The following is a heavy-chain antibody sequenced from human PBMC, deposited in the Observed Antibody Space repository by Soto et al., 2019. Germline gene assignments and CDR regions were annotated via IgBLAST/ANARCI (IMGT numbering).Heavy chain of an antibody. CDR1: GFSFSAYT. Sequence: QVQLVESGGGVVQPGRSLRLSCAASGFSFSAYTMHWVRQVPGKGLEWVAVISFGGNSKYYADSVKGRFTISRDNSDNTLYLQMNNQREDDKALYYCARAGYSSSQGDYFYGMDVWGQGTTVTVSS. V-gene: IGHV3-30-3*01. J-gene: IGHJ6*02. CDR2: ISFGGNSK. D-gene: IGHD6-13*01. CDR3: ARAGYSSSQGDYFYGMDV.